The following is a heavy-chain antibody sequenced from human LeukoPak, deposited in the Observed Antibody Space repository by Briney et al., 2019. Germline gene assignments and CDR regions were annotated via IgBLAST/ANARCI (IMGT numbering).Heavy chain of an antibody. CDR3: ARDRDYGDYNTQDLFVY. CDR1: GYTFTSYG. CDR2: ISAYNGNT. Sequence: ASVTVSCKASGYTFTSYGISWVRQAPGQGLEWMGWISAYNGNTNYAQKLQGRVTMTTDTSTSTAYMELRSLRSDDTAVYYCARDRDYGDYNTQDLFVYWGQGTLVTVSS. D-gene: IGHD4-17*01. J-gene: IGHJ4*02. V-gene: IGHV1-18*01.